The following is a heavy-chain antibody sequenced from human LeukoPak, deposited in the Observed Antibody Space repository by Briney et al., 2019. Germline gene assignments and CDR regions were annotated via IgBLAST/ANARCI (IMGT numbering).Heavy chain of an antibody. CDR2: ISSSGSTI. D-gene: IGHD1-26*01. Sequence: PGGSLRLSCAASGFTFSSYEMNWVRQAPGKGLEWVSYISSSGSTIYYANSVKGRFTISRDNAKNSLYLQMNSLRAEDTAVYYCARDLFLGARTFDYWGQGTLVTVSS. CDR1: GFTFSSYE. J-gene: IGHJ4*02. V-gene: IGHV3-48*03. CDR3: ARDLFLGARTFDY.